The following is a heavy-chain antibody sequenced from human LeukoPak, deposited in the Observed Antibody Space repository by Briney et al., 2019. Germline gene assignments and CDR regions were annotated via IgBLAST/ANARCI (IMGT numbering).Heavy chain of an antibody. CDR3: ARDNSAAGTGWFDP. CDR1: GGTFSSYA. CDR2: IIPIFGTA. Sequence: SVKVSCKASGGTFSSYAISWVRQAPGQGLEWMGGIIPIFGTANYAQKFQGRVTITTDESTSTAYMELSSLRSEDTAVYYYARDNSAAGTGWFDPWGQGTLVTVSS. V-gene: IGHV1-69*05. J-gene: IGHJ5*02. D-gene: IGHD6-13*01.